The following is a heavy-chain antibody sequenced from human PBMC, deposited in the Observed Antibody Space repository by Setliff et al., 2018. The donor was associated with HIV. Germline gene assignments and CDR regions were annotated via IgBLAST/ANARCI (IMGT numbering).Heavy chain of an antibody. CDR3: ARDSIGSVTTHTKRWFDP. CDR1: GGTFSSYA. CDR2: IIPILGIA. D-gene: IGHD4-17*01. J-gene: IGHJ5*02. Sequence: SVKVSCKASGGTFSSYAISWVRQAPGQGLEWMGGIIPILGIANYAQKFQGRVTITADKSTSTAYMELSSLRSEDTAVYYCARDSIGSVTTHTKRWFDPWGQGTLVTVSS. V-gene: IGHV1-69*10.